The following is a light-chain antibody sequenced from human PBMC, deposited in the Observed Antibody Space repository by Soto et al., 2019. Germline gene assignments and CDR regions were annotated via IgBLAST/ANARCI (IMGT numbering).Light chain of an antibody. Sequence: QSALTQPASVSGSPGQSITISCTGNSSDVGGYNYVSWYQQHPGKAPKLMIYEVSNRPSGVSNRFSGSKSGNTASLTISGLQPEAEADYYCSSYTSSSTLVVFCGGTKLTVL. V-gene: IGLV2-14*01. CDR3: SSYTSSSTLVV. CDR2: EVS. CDR1: SSDVGGYNY. J-gene: IGLJ2*01.